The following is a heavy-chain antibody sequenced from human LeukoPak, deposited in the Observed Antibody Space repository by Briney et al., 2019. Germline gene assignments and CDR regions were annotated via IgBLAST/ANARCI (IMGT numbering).Heavy chain of an antibody. J-gene: IGHJ4*02. CDR3: ATLDYYYDSGGYFI. Sequence: SVKVSCKASGGTFSSYAISWVRQAPGQGLEWMGGIIPIFGTANYAQKFQGRVTITADESTSTAYMELSSLRSEDTAVYYCATLDYYYDSGGYFIWGQGTLVTVSS. CDR2: IIPIFGTA. D-gene: IGHD3-22*01. V-gene: IGHV1-69*13. CDR1: GGTFSSYA.